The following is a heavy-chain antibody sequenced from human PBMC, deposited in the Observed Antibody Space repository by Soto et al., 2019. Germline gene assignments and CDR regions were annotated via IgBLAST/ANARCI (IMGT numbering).Heavy chain of an antibody. D-gene: IGHD3-16*01. Sequence: PGGSLRLSCAASGFTFSTYAMSWVRQAPGKGLEWVSVISGSGYSTYYADSVKGRFTISRDNSKNTLYLQMNSLRAEDTAIYYCARGDDYPYLFASWGQGTLVTVSS. CDR2: ISGSGYST. CDR3: ARGDDYPYLFAS. V-gene: IGHV3-23*01. CDR1: GFTFSTYA. J-gene: IGHJ4*02.